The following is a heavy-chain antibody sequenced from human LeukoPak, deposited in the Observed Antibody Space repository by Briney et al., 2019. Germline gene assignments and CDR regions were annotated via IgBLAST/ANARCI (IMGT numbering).Heavy chain of an antibody. Sequence: ASVKVSCKPSGYPFTSYVVSCVPRAAGQGLKCRGWISAYNGNTDYAQKLQGRVTMTTNTHTSTAYMELRSVRSDDKAVYYCARDREARFDYWGQGTLVTVSS. CDR2: ISAYNGNT. V-gene: IGHV1-18*04. CDR1: GYPFTSYV. J-gene: IGHJ4*02. CDR3: ARDREARFDY.